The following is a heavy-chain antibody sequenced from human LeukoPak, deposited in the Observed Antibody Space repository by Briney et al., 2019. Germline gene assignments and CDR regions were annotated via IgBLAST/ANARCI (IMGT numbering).Heavy chain of an antibody. CDR2: ISSSGTA. V-gene: IGHV4-59*08. J-gene: IGHJ6*04. CDR3: ARHVYGKGMYV. D-gene: IGHD4-17*01. CDR1: GDSLSDNY. Sequence: SETLSLTCTVSGDSLSDNYWGWIRQPPGKGLECVGYISSSGTAYNPSLKSRLTTSIDTSKSQFSLTLSSVTAADTAVYYCARHVYGKGMYVWGKGTTVTVSS.